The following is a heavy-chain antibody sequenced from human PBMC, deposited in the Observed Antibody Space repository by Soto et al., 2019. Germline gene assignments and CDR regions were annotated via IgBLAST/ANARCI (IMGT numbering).Heavy chain of an antibody. Sequence: SLRLSCAASGFTFSSYSMNWVRQAPGKGLEWVSRINSDGSSTSYADSVKGRFTISRDNAKNTLYLQMNSLRAEDTAVYYCAKVAQYGSGEYHYEYWGQGALVTVSS. J-gene: IGHJ4*02. CDR2: INSDGSST. CDR3: AKVAQYGSGEYHYEY. CDR1: GFTFSSYS. D-gene: IGHD3-10*01. V-gene: IGHV3-74*01.